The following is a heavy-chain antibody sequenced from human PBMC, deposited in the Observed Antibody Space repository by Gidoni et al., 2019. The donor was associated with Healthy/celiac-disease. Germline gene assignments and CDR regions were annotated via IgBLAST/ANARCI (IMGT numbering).Heavy chain of an antibody. CDR1: GGSLRRGGYS. CDR3: ARVRYCSSTSCQMRYFDY. V-gene: IGHV4-31*03. CDR2: IYYSGSN. Sequence: QVQLQESGPGLVQPAQTLSPTCTVSGGSLRRGGYSWCWIRQHPGKGLEWIGYIYYSGSNYYNPSLKSRVTISVDTSKNQFSLKLSSVTAADTAVDYCARVRYCSSTSCQMRYFDYWGQGTLVTVSS. J-gene: IGHJ4*02. D-gene: IGHD2-2*01.